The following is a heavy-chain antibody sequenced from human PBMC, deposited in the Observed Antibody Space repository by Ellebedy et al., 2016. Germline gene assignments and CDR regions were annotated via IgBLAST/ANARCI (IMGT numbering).Heavy chain of an antibody. J-gene: IGHJ4*02. Sequence: GGSLRLSXAASGFVFSRYSIRWVRQTPGMGLEWVAVTSYGVGKKDYSESVKGRFTITRDTSEKTVFLQMDSLRPEDTAVYYCARDSGPYFYESADSPPGDFWGRGTLVIVSS. CDR1: GFVFSRYS. CDR3: ARDSGPYFYESADSPPGDF. CDR2: TSYGVGKK. V-gene: IGHV3-30-3*01. D-gene: IGHD5/OR15-5a*01.